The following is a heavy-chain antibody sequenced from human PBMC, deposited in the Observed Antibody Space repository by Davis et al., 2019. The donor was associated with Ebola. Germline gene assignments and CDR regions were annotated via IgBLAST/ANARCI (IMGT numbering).Heavy chain of an antibody. D-gene: IGHD6-19*01. J-gene: IGHJ4*02. CDR2: IWYDGSNK. Sequence: GESPKISCAASGFTFSSYGMHWVRQAPGKGLEWVAVIWYDGSNKYYADSVKGRFTISRDNSKNTLYQQMNSLRAEDTAVYYCARDPTGQWLDYWGQGTLVTVSS. CDR1: GFTFSSYG. CDR3: ARDPTGQWLDY. V-gene: IGHV3-33*01.